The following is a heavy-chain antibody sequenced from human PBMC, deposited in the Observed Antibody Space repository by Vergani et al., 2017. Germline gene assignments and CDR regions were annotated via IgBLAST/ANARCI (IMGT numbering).Heavy chain of an antibody. Sequence: QLQLQESDPGLVKPSETLSLTCTVSGGSITDDTYYWAWIRQSPGKGLEWIGSIYYSGLTYHNPSLKSRVTISVDTSKSQFSLRMSSVTAADTAVYYCARETGDPGRFDPWGQGTLVTVSS. CDR3: ARETGDPGRFDP. CDR1: GGSITDDTYY. V-gene: IGHV4-39*02. CDR2: IYYSGLT. J-gene: IGHJ5*02. D-gene: IGHD1-26*01.